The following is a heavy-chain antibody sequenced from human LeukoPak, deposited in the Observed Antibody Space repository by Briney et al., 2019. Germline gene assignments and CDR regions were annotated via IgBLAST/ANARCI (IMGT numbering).Heavy chain of an antibody. CDR1: GFTFSSYA. Sequence: GGSLRLSCAASGFTFSSYAMSWVRQAPGKGLEWVSAISGSGGTTYYADSVKGRFTISRDNAKNSLYLQMNSLRAEDTAVYYCAELGITMIGGVWGKGTTVTISS. CDR3: AELGITMIGGV. D-gene: IGHD3-10*02. V-gene: IGHV3-23*01. J-gene: IGHJ6*04. CDR2: ISGSGGTT.